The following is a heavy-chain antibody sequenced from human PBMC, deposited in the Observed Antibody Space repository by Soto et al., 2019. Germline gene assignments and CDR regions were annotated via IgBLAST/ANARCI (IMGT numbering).Heavy chain of an antibody. CDR2: IYYNGST. CDR3: ATPQDYDDCLDS. J-gene: IGHJ4*02. D-gene: IGHD3-22*01. V-gene: IGHV4-59*01. Sequence: SETLSLTCTVSGDSISSYSWSWIRQPPGKGLEWIGNIYYNGSTKYNPSLKSRVTISVDTSKNQFSLKLSSVTAADTAVYYCATPQDYDDCLDSWGQGTLVTVS. CDR1: GDSISSYS.